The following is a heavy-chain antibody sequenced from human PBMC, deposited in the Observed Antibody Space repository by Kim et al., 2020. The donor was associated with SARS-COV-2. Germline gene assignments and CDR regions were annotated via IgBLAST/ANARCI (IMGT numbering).Heavy chain of an antibody. D-gene: IGHD6-13*01. CDR3: ARDGGGSSWYYYYGMDV. CDR2: ISSSSSTI. V-gene: IGHV3-48*02. CDR1: GFTFSSYS. Sequence: GGSLRLSCAASGFTFSSYSMNWVRQAPGKGLEWVSYISSSSSTIYYADSVKGRFTISRDNAKNSLYLQMNSLRDEDTAVYYCARDGGGSSWYYYYGMDVWGQGTTVTVSS. J-gene: IGHJ6*02.